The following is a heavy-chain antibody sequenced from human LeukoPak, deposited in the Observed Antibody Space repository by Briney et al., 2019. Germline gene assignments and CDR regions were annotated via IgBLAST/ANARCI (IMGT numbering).Heavy chain of an antibody. CDR1: GFTFSSYG. Sequence: GRSLRLSCAASGFTFSSYGMHWVRQAPGKGLEWVAVISNDAGNKYYADSVKGRFTISRDNSKNTLYLQMNSLRAEDTAVYYCARGGRYDSSGYLHYFDYWGQGTLVTVSS. CDR2: ISNDAGNK. CDR3: ARGGRYDSSGYLHYFDY. J-gene: IGHJ4*02. D-gene: IGHD3-22*01. V-gene: IGHV3-30*03.